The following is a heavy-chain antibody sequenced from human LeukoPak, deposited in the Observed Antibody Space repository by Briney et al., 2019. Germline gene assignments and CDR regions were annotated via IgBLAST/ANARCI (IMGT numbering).Heavy chain of an antibody. V-gene: IGHV3-21*01. CDR3: ARSGLRGTYPHTFDI. CDR1: GFTFDSYA. Sequence: GGSLRLSCAASGFTFDSYALTWVRQAPGKGLEWVSTISPGSSHIFYADSAKGRFTISRDNAKNSLYLQMNSLRAEDTAVYFCARSGLRGTYPHTFDIWGQGTMVTVSS. J-gene: IGHJ3*02. CDR2: ISPGSSHI. D-gene: IGHD3-10*01.